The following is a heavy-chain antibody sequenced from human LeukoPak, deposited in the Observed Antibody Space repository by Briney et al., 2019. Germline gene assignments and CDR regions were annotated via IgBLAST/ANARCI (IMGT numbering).Heavy chain of an antibody. CDR2: IYYSGST. CDR1: GGSISSYY. J-gene: IGHJ4*02. D-gene: IGHD5-18*01. V-gene: IGHV4-59*01. CDR3: ARAPEVGYSCGNFDY. Sequence: KPSETLSLTCTVSGGSISSYYWSWIRQPPGKGLEWIGYIYYSGSTNYNPSLKSRVTISVDTSKNQFSLKLSSVTAADTAVYYCARAPEVGYSCGNFDYWGQGTLVTVSS.